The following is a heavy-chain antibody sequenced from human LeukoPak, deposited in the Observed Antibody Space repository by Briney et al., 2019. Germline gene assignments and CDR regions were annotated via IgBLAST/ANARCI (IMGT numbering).Heavy chain of an antibody. CDR2: INAGNGNT. Sequence: ASVKVSCKASGYTFTSYAMHWVRQAPGQGLEWMGWINAGNGNTKYSQKFQGRVTITRDTSASTAYMELSSLRSEDTAVYYCARSGVKSATDYWGQGTLVTVSS. J-gene: IGHJ4*02. V-gene: IGHV1-3*01. D-gene: IGHD2-15*01. CDR1: GYTFTSYA. CDR3: ARSGVKSATDY.